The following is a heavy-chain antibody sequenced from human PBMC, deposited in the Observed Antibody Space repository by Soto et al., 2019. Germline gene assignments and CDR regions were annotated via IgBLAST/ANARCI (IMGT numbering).Heavy chain of an antibody. CDR1: GFTFSSYA. D-gene: IGHD2-15*01. CDR2: ISGSGGST. Sequence: SGGSLRLSCAASGFTFSSYAMSWVRQAPGKGLEWVSAISGSGGSTYYADSVKGRFTISRDNSKNTLYLQMNSLRAEDTAVYYCAKGPQDIVVVVAATFTPVAFDIWGQGTMVTVSS. J-gene: IGHJ3*02. V-gene: IGHV3-23*01. CDR3: AKGPQDIVVVVAATFTPVAFDI.